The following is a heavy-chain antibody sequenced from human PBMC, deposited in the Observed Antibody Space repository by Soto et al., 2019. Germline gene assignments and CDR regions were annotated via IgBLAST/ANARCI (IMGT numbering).Heavy chain of an antibody. CDR3: AKPRTAGDSFEI. J-gene: IGHJ3*02. CDR1: GGSITSSIW. V-gene: IGHV4-4*02. Sequence: QVQLQESGPGLVKPSGTLSLTCAISGGSITSSIWWSWVRQPPGKGLEWIGEISHTGTTNYNPSLKGRVTISGDTSKSPFSLTLTSVGAAATAVYYCAKPRTAGDSFEIWGQGTLVTVSS. CDR2: ISHTGTT. D-gene: IGHD2-21*02.